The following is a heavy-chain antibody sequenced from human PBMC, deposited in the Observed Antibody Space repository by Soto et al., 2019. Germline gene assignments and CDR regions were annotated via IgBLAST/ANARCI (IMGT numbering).Heavy chain of an antibody. Sequence: SVKVSCKASGFTFTSSAVQWVRQAREQRLEWIGWIAVGSGNTNYAQKFQERVTITRDMSTSTAYMELSILRSEDTAVYYCAADLGSGYSALPWGQGTLVTVSS. CDR2: IAVGSGNT. CDR3: AADLGSGYSALP. V-gene: IGHV1-58*01. D-gene: IGHD5-12*01. CDR1: GFTFTSSA. J-gene: IGHJ5*02.